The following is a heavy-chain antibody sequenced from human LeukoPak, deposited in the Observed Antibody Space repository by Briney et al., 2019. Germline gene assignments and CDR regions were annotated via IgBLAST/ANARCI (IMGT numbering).Heavy chain of an antibody. Sequence: RPSETLSLTCTVSGGSISSGGYYWSWIRQPPGKGLEWIGYIYHSGSTYYNPSLKSRVTISVDTSKNQFSLKLSSVTAADTAVYYCASPDGYNNGRGLFYWGQGTLVTVSS. CDR1: GGSISSGGYY. CDR2: IYHSGST. J-gene: IGHJ4*02. CDR3: ASPDGYNNGRGLFY. D-gene: IGHD5-24*01. V-gene: IGHV4-30-2*01.